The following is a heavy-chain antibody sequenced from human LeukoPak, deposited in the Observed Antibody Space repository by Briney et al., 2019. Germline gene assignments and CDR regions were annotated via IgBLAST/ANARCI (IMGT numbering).Heavy chain of an antibody. Sequence: GGSLRLSCTASGFSFSTFPVNWVRQAPGKGLEWVSYISSSGSTIYYADSVKGRFTISRDNAKNSLYLQMNSLRAEDTAVYYCARYYDSSGYYFFDYWGQGTLVTVSS. V-gene: IGHV3-48*03. CDR1: GFSFSTFP. D-gene: IGHD3-22*01. J-gene: IGHJ4*02. CDR3: ARYYDSSGYYFFDY. CDR2: ISSSGSTI.